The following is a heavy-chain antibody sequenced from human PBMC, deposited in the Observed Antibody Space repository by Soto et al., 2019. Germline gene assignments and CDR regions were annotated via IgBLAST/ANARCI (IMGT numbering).Heavy chain of an antibody. D-gene: IGHD3-10*01. CDR3: ARALDASGSYSLGWFDP. Sequence: SETLSLTCAVSGGSISSSNWWSWVRQPPGKGLEWIGEIYHSGSTNYNPSLKSRVTISVDKSKNQFSLKLSSVTAADTAVYYCARALDASGSYSLGWFDPWGQGTLVTVSS. J-gene: IGHJ5*02. V-gene: IGHV4-4*02. CDR1: GGSISSSNW. CDR2: IYHSGST.